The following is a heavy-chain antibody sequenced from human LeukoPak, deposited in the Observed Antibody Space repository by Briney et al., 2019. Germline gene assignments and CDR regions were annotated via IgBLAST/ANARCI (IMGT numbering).Heavy chain of an antibody. CDR3: ARHYDSTAYSLDY. Sequence: PGGSLRVSCAASGFTFSSYWMTWVRKAPGKGLEWVANIKQDGSQKFYLDSVKGRFTISRDNAKESLFLQMNSLRAEDTAVYYCARHYDSTAYSLDYWGQGTLVTVSS. D-gene: IGHD3-22*01. CDR2: IKQDGSQK. V-gene: IGHV3-7*01. CDR1: GFTFSSYW. J-gene: IGHJ4*02.